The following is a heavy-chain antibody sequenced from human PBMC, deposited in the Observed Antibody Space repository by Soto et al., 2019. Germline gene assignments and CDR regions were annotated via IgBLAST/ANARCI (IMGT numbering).Heavy chain of an antibody. CDR2: IYYSGST. J-gene: IGHJ4*02. D-gene: IGHD4-17*01. CDR1: GGSISSGDYY. CDR3: DRDGTNYGDYVIDY. V-gene: IGHV4-30-4*01. Sequence: PSETLSLTCTVSGGSISSGDYYWSWIRQPPGKGLEWIGYIYYSGSTYYNPSLKSRVTISVDTSKNQFSLKLSSVTAADTAVYYCDRDGTNYGDYVIDYWGQGALVTVSS.